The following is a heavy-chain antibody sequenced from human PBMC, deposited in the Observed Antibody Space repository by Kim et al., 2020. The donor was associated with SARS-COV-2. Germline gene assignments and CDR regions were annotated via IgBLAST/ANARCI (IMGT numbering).Heavy chain of an antibody. CDR2: ISYDGSNK. V-gene: IGHV3-30*18. CDR1: GFTFSSYG. Sequence: GGSLRLSCAASGFTFSSYGMHWVRQAPGKGLEWVAVISYDGSNKYYADSVKGRFTISRDNSKNTLYLQMNSLRAEDTAVYYCAKISSSLHEYWGQGTLVTVSS. D-gene: IGHD6-6*01. CDR3: AKISSSLHEY. J-gene: IGHJ4*02.